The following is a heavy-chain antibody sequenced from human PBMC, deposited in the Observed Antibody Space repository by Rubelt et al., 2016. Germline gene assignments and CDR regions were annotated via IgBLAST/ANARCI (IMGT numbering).Heavy chain of an antibody. CDR3: ARDHSSGWYLEGFFDY. Sequence: QVQLQESGPGLVKPSETLSLTCTVSGYSISSGYYWGWIRQPPGKGLAWIGSIYHSGSTDYNPSLKSRVTISGDTAKNQFSLKLSSVTAADTAVYYCARDHSSGWYLEGFFDYWGQGTLVTVSS. CDR1: GYSISSGYY. D-gene: IGHD6-19*01. V-gene: IGHV4-38-2*02. J-gene: IGHJ4*02. CDR2: IYHSGST.